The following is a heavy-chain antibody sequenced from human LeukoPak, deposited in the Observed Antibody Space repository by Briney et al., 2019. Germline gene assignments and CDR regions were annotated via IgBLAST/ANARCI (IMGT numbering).Heavy chain of an antibody. D-gene: IGHD6-25*01. CDR3: ARVLEAASFDY. J-gene: IGHJ4*02. CDR1: GFTFNTYA. Sequence: GGSLRLSCAASGFTFNTYAMNWVRLAPGKGLEWVSSISSSSRYIYFADSLKGRFTISRDNAKNSLYLQMNSLRAEDTAVYYCARVLEAASFDYWGQGILVTVSS. CDR2: ISSSSRYI. V-gene: IGHV3-21*01.